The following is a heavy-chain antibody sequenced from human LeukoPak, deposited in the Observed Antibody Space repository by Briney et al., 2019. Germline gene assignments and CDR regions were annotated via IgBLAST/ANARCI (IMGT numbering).Heavy chain of an antibody. Sequence: SETLSLTCVVSGYSISSGYYWGWTRQPPGKGVEWIGSIWHSGTTYYNPSLKSRVTISVDTSNNQFSLKLSSVSAADTAVFYCARLWGSVYYCDSWGQGTLVTVSS. D-gene: IGHD7-27*01. CDR3: ARLWGSVYYCDS. CDR1: GYSISSGYY. CDR2: IWHSGTT. V-gene: IGHV4-38-2*01. J-gene: IGHJ4*02.